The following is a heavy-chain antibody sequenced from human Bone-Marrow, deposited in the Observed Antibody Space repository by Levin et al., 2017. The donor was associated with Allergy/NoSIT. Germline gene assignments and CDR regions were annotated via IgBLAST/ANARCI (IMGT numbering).Heavy chain of an antibody. CDR2: INPNSGGT. J-gene: IGHJ4*02. CDR1: GYTFTGYY. Sequence: ASVKVSCKASGYTFTGYYMHWVRQAPGQGLEWMGWINPNSGGTNYAQKFQGRVTMTRDTSISTAYMELSRLRSDDTAVYYCASLLSSGYYGLVDYWGQGTLVTVSS. CDR3: ASLLSSGYYGLVDY. D-gene: IGHD3-22*01. V-gene: IGHV1-2*02.